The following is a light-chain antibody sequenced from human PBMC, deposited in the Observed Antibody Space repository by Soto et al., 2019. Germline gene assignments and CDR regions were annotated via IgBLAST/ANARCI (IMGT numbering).Light chain of an antibody. J-gene: IGLJ1*01. CDR2: EVS. CDR3: SSYTSSSTTSV. CDR1: SIDVGGYNY. Sequence: QSALTQPASVSGSPGQSITISCTGTSIDVGGYNYVSWYQQHPGKAPKLMIYEVSNRPSGVSNRFSGSKSGNTASLTISGLQAEDDADYYCSSYTSSSTTSVFGTGTKLTVL. V-gene: IGLV2-14*01.